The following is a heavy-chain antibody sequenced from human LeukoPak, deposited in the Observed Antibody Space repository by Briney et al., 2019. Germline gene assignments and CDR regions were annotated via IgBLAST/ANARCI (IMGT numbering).Heavy chain of an antibody. D-gene: IGHD1-1*01. CDR2: ISDSGGST. J-gene: IGHJ4*02. CDR3: ARSLKWNLVGFDY. CDR1: GFTFSSHA. Sequence: GGSLRLSCAASGFTFSSHAINWVRQAPGKGLEWVSVISDSGGSTFYADSVKGRFTISRDNSKNTLYLQMSGLRTEDTAAYYCARSLKWNLVGFDYWGQGTLVTVSS. V-gene: IGHV3-23*01.